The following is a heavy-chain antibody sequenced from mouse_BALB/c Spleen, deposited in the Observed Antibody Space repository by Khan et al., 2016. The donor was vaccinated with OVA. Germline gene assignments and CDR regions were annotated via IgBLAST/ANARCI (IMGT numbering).Heavy chain of an antibody. CDR1: GYTFTDYV. V-gene: IGHV1-77*01. D-gene: IGHD2-2*01. Sequence: QVQLQQSGPELVKPGASVKMSCKASGYTFTDYVMNWVKQRTGQGLEWIGQIYPGSGSPYYNEKFKGKATLTADNSSNTAYMQLSSLTSDDSAVYFCARGGDDAFAYWGQGTLVTVSA. J-gene: IGHJ3*01. CDR2: IYPGSGSP. CDR3: ARGGDDAFAY.